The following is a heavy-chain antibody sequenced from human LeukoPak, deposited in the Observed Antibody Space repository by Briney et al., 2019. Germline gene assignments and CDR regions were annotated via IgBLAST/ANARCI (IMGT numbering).Heavy chain of an antibody. Sequence: ASVKVSCRASGYTFTNSDITWLRQAPGQGLEWMGRISTSNGDTNYAAKLQGRVTMTTDTSTSTVYMELGSLTFDDTAVYFCARDPYHRLGPPLDLWGQGTLVTVSP. CDR1: GYTFTNSD. CDR3: ARDPYHRLGPPLDL. J-gene: IGHJ5*02. D-gene: IGHD1-14*01. CDR2: ISTSNGDT. V-gene: IGHV1-18*01.